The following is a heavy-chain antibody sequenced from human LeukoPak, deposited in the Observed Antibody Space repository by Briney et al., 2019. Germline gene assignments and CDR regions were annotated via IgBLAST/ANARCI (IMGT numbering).Heavy chain of an antibody. D-gene: IGHD2-2*01. CDR1: GFAFGDHG. J-gene: IGHJ4*02. CDR2: INWSGKST. CDR3: ARAPITSPFYFDY. V-gene: IGHV3-20*04. Sequence: GGSLRLPCAASGFAFGDHGMSWVRQVPGKGLEWVSGINWSGKSTSYGDPVRGRFTISRDNAKNSLSLQMDSLRAEDTALYYCARAPITSPFYFDYWGQGTLVTVSS.